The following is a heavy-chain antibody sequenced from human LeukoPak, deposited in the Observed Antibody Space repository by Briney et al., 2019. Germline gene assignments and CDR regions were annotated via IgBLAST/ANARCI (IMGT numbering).Heavy chain of an antibody. D-gene: IGHD2-2*01. Sequence: AGGSLRLSCAASGFTFSSYSMNWVRQAPGKGLEWVSSISSSSSYIYYADSVKGRFTISRDNAKNSLYLQMNSLRAEDTAVYYCARDPRSLVPAAIFDYWGQGTLVTVSS. V-gene: IGHV3-21*01. CDR2: ISSSSSYI. CDR1: GFTFSSYS. J-gene: IGHJ4*02. CDR3: ARDPRSLVPAAIFDY.